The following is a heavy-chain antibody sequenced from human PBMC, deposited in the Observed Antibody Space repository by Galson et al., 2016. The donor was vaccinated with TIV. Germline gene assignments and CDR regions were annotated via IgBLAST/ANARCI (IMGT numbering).Heavy chain of an antibody. D-gene: IGHD4/OR15-4a*01. CDR3: AREGRGGAYPNNFDF. CDR2: IYSNDDT. CDR1: GFTFSRYA. V-gene: IGHV3-53*01. Sequence: SLRLSCAVSGFTFSRYAMSWVRQAPGKGLEWVSLIYSNDDTHHAESVQGRFSISRDTSKNTIYLQMNNLRVEDTAVYYCAREGRGGAYPNNFDFWGQGTLVTVSS. J-gene: IGHJ4*02.